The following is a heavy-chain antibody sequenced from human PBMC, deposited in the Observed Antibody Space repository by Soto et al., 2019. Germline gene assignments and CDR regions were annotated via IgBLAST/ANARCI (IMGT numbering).Heavy chain of an antibody. CDR3: ASANYYDSSGSDY. V-gene: IGHV4-30-4*01. Sequence: PSETLSLTCTVSGGSISSGDYYWSWIRQPPGKGLEWIGYIYYSGSTYYNPSPKSRVTISVDTSKNQFSLKLSSVTAADTAVYYCASANYYDSSGSDYWGQGTLVTVSS. D-gene: IGHD3-22*01. J-gene: IGHJ4*02. CDR1: GGSISSGDYY. CDR2: IYYSGST.